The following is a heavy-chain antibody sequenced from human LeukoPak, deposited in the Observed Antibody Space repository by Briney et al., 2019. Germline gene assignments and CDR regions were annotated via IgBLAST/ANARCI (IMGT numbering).Heavy chain of an antibody. D-gene: IGHD3-10*01. CDR3: ARAPGDVGYYYYGLDV. CDR2: IIPILDIV. Sequence: SVKVSCKASGGTFSNSEINWVRQAPGQGLEWVGRIIPILDIVNYAQKIQGRVTITADESTTTVFMELNSLTSEDTAVYYCARAPGDVGYYYYGLDVWGQGTTVTVS. CDR1: GGTFSNSE. J-gene: IGHJ6*02. V-gene: IGHV1-69*04.